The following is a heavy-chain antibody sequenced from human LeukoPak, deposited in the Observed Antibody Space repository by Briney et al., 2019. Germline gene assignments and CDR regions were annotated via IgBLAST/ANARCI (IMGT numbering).Heavy chain of an antibody. CDR3: ARVAYSSTWSGLGWLDP. J-gene: IGHJ5*02. V-gene: IGHV4-30-4*01. CDR1: GGSISSGDYY. Sequence: SETLSLTCTVSGGSISSGDYYWSWIRQPPGKGLEWIGYIYYSGSTYYNPSLKSRVTISVDTSKNQFSLKLSSVTAADTAVYYCARVAYSSTWSGLGWLDPWGQGTLVTVSS. D-gene: IGHD2-2*01. CDR2: IYYSGST.